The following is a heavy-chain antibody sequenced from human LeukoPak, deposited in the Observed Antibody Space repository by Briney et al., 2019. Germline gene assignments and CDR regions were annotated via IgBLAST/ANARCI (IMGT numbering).Heavy chain of an antibody. J-gene: IGHJ4*02. D-gene: IGHD3-22*01. V-gene: IGHV3-23*01. CDR3: ATMIVVEGLTDFDY. Sequence: PGGSLRLSCAASTSASTFIFSGYSMNWVRQAPGKGLEWVSAISGSGGSTYYADSVKGRFTISRDNAKNTLYLQMNSLRAEDTAVYYCATMIVVEGLTDFDYWGQGTLVTVSS. CDR2: ISGSGGST. CDR1: TSASTFIFSGYS.